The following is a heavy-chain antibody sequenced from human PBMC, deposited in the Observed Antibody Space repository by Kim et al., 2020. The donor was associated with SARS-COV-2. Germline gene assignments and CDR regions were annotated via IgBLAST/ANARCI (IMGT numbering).Heavy chain of an antibody. V-gene: IGHV1-58*01. D-gene: IGHD1-26*01. Sequence: SVKVSCKASGFTFTSSAVQWVRQARGQRLEWIGWIVVGSGNTNYAQKFQERVTITRDMSTSTAYMELSSLRSEDTAVYYCAADPNSGSYARYWYFDLWGRGTLVTVSS. CDR2: IVVGSGNT. CDR3: AADPNSGSYARYWYFDL. J-gene: IGHJ2*01. CDR1: GFTFTSSA.